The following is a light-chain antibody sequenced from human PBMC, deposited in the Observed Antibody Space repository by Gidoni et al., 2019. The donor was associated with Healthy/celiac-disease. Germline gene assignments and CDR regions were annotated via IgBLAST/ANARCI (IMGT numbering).Light chain of an antibody. CDR2: GKN. CDR3: DSRDSSGNHLV. CDR1: SLSSYY. V-gene: IGLV3-19*01. Sequence: SSELTQDPAVSVALGQTVRITCQGDSLSSYYASWYQQKPGQAPVLVIYGKNNRPSGIPDRFSGSSSGNTASLTITGAQAEDEADYYCDSRDSSGNHLVFGGGTKLPVL. J-gene: IGLJ2*01.